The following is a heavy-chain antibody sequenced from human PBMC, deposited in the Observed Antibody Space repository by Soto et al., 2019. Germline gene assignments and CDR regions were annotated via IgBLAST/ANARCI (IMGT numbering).Heavy chain of an antibody. J-gene: IGHJ4*02. CDR1: GFTFGDYA. D-gene: IGHD5-12*01. V-gene: IGHV3-9*01. CDR2: ISWNSGSI. CDR3: AKDSGYDLAGGFDY. Sequence: GGSLRLSCAACGFTFGDYAMHWVRQAPGKGLEWVSGISWNSGSIGYADSVKGRFTISRDNAKNSLYLQMNSLRAEDTALYYCAKDSGYDLAGGFDYWGQGTLVTVSS.